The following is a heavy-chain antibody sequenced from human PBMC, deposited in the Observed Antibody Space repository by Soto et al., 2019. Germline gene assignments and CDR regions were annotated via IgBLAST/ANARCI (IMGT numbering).Heavy chain of an antibody. CDR2: IYWDDDK. Sequence: QITLKESGPTLVKPTQTLTLTCNFSGFSLSTSGVGVGWIRQPPGKALEWLALIYWDDDKRYSPSLKSRLTNTKEPSNTQGVHTMTNMDPVDTATYYCAHRPVEVYEPGSNGFDPWGQGTLVTVSS. CDR1: GFSLSTSGVG. CDR3: AHRPVEVYEPGSNGFDP. J-gene: IGHJ5*02. D-gene: IGHD2-8*01. V-gene: IGHV2-5*02.